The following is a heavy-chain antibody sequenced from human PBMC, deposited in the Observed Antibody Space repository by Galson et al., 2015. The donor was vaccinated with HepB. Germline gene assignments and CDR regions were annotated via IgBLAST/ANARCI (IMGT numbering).Heavy chain of an antibody. V-gene: IGHV1-24*01. CDR3: ATERSGSYRARPKWYYGMDV. D-gene: IGHD1-26*01. Sequence: SVKVSCKVSGYTLTELSMHWVRQAPGKGLEWMGGFDPEDGETICAQKFQGRVTMTEDTSTDTAYMELSSLRSEDTAVYYCATERSGSYRARPKWYYGMDVWGQGTTVTVSS. CDR1: GYTLTELS. J-gene: IGHJ6*02. CDR2: FDPEDGET.